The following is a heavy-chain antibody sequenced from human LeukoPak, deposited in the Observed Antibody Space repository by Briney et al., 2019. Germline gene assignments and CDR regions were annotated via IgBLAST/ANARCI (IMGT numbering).Heavy chain of an antibody. CDR3: ARDIPIAATSWFDP. J-gene: IGHJ5*02. CDR2: IYTSGST. D-gene: IGHD6-13*01. CDR1: GGSISSHY. Sequence: SETLSLTCTVSGGSISSHYWSWIRQPAGKGLEWIGRIYTSGSTNYNPSLKSRVTMSVDTSKNQFSLKLSSVTAADTAVYYCARDIPIAATSWFDPWGQGTLVTVSS. V-gene: IGHV4-4*07.